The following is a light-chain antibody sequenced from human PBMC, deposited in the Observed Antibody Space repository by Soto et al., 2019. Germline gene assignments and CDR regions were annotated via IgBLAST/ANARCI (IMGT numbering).Light chain of an antibody. V-gene: IGKV1-39*01. CDR3: QQYYSYPPWT. CDR2: AAS. CDR1: KTINNY. Sequence: DIQMTQSPSTLSASVGDRVTITCRASKTINNYLNWYRQKPGKAPQVLIYAASNLETGVPSRFSGSGSGTDFTLTISCLQSEDFATYYCQQYYSYPPWTVGQGTKVDIK. J-gene: IGKJ1*01.